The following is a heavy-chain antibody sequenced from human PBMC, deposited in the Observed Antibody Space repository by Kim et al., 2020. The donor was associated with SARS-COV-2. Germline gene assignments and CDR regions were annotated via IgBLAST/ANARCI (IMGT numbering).Heavy chain of an antibody. V-gene: IGHV3-23*01. CDR1: GFTFSNYA. J-gene: IGHJ4*02. Sequence: LSLTCAASGFTFSNYAMGWVRHAPGKGLEWVSTISDSGGRTHYADSVRGRFTISRDNSKKTLYLQMNSLRAEDTAIYYCDASDYWGQGTLVTVSS. CDR3: DASDY. CDR2: ISDSGGRT.